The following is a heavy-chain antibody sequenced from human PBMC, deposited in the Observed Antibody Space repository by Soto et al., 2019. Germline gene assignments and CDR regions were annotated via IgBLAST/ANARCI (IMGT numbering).Heavy chain of an antibody. CDR3: ARGEDIVALTPDHYYYGMDV. CDR2: IIPIFGTA. J-gene: IGHJ6*02. D-gene: IGHD5-12*01. V-gene: IGHV1-69*06. Sequence: SVKVSCKASGGTFSSYAISWVRQAPGQGLEWMGGIIPIFGTANYAQKFQGRVTITADKSTSTAYLELSSLRSEDTAVYYCARGEDIVALTPDHYYYGMDVWGQGTTVTVSS. CDR1: GGTFSSYA.